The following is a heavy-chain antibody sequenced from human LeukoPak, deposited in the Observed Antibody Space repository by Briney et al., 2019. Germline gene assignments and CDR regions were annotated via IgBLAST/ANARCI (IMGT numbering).Heavy chain of an antibody. Sequence: GGSLRLSCAASGFTLSSYSMNWVRQAPGKGLEWVSSISSSSYIYDADSVKGRFTISRDNAKNSLYLQMNSLRAEDTAVYYCAREGKVAAAVFDAFDIWGQGTMVTVSS. V-gene: IGHV3-21*01. D-gene: IGHD6-13*01. J-gene: IGHJ3*02. CDR1: GFTLSSYS. CDR3: AREGKVAAAVFDAFDI. CDR2: ISSSSYI.